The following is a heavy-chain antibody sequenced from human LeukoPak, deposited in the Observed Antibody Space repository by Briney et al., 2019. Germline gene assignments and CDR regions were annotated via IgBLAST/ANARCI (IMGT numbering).Heavy chain of an antibody. CDR3: ARAVRGWYGNWFDP. D-gene: IGHD6-19*01. CDR2: MNPNSGNT. CDR1: GYTFTSYD. Sequence: ASVNVSCKASGYTFTSYDINWVRQATGQGLEWMGWMNPNSGNTGYAQKFQGRVTMTRNTSISTAYMELSSLRSEDTAVYYCARAVRGWYGNWFDPWGQGTLVTVSS. J-gene: IGHJ5*02. V-gene: IGHV1-8*01.